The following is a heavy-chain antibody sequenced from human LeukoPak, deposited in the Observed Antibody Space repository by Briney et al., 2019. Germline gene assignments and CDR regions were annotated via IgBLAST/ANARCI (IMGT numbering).Heavy chain of an antibody. V-gene: IGHV4-61*01. J-gene: IGHJ6*03. CDR2: IYYSGRT. Sequence: PSETLSLTCTVSGGSISSGSYYWSWIRQPPGKGLEWIGYIYYSGRTNYKPSLKSRVTISVDTSKNQFSPKLSSVTAADTAVYYCARCAIFGVVITRPNYYYYYMDVWGKGATVTVSS. CDR1: GGSISSGSYY. CDR3: ARCAIFGVVITRPNYYYYYMDV. D-gene: IGHD3-3*01.